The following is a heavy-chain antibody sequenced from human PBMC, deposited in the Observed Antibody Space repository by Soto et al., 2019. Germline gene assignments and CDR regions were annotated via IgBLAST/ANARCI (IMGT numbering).Heavy chain of an antibody. CDR1: GYIFTSYY. D-gene: IGHD2-21*02. Sequence: ASVKVSCKASGYIFTSYYLHWVRQAPGQRLEWMAMINASGGNTSFSQKFQGRVTITRDTSASTAYMELSSLRSEDTAVYYCARSIVVVTALDYWGQGTLVTVSS. V-gene: IGHV1-46*01. CDR2: INASGGNT. CDR3: ARSIVVVTALDY. J-gene: IGHJ4*02.